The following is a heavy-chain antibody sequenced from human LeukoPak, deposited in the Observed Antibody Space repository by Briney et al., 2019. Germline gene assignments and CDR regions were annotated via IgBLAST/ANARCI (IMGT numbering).Heavy chain of an antibody. V-gene: IGHV3-7*04. CDR1: GFTFSSYW. CDR2: IKQDGSEK. Sequence: GGSLRLSCAASGFTFSSYWMSWVRQAPGKGLEWVANIKQDGSEKYYVDSVKGRFTISRDNAKNSLYLQMNSLRAEDTAVYYCARGIPYYYDSSGYYPATDAFDIWGQGTMVTVSS. J-gene: IGHJ3*02. CDR3: ARGIPYYYDSSGYYPATDAFDI. D-gene: IGHD3-22*01.